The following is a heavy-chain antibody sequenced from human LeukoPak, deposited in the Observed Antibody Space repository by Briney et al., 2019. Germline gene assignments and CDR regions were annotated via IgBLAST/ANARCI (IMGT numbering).Heavy chain of an antibody. CDR3: ARDVGARLPGY. V-gene: IGHV4-34*01. D-gene: IGHD6-6*01. J-gene: IGHJ4*02. CDR2: INHSGST. CDR1: GGSFSGYY. Sequence: SETLSLTCAVYGGSFSGYYWSWIRQPPGKGLEWIGEINHSGSTNYNPSLMSRVTISVDKSKNQFSLKLSSVTAADTAMYYCARDVGARLPGYWGQGTLVTVSS.